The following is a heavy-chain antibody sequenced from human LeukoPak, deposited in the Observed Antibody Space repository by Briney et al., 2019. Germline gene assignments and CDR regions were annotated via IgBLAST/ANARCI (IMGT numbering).Heavy chain of an antibody. V-gene: IGHV4-61*02. CDR2: ISSSGST. D-gene: IGHD3-22*01. Sequence: SETLSLTCTVSGDSISSGDYYWSWIRQPAGKGLEWIGRISSSGSTNYNPSLKSRVTISVDTSKNQFSLKLSSVTAADTAVYFCARGPYSYDSSGAFDIWGQGTMITVSS. J-gene: IGHJ3*02. CDR3: ARGPYSYDSSGAFDI. CDR1: GDSISSGDYY.